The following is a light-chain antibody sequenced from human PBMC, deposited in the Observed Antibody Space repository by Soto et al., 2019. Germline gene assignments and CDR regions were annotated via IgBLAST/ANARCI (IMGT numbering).Light chain of an antibody. CDR1: QGISSY. V-gene: IGKV1-9*01. J-gene: IGKJ1*01. Sequence: DIQLTQSPSFLSASVGDRVTITCRASQGISSYLAWYQQRPGKAPKLLIYAASTLQSGVPSRFSGSGSATEFTLTISSLQPDDFATYYCQQYNSYPRTFGQGTKVDIK. CDR3: QQYNSYPRT. CDR2: AAS.